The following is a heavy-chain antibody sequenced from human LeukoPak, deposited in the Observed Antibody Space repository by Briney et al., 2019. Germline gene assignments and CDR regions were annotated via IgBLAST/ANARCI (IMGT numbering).Heavy chain of an antibody. V-gene: IGHV3-11*01. CDR1: GFTFSDYY. J-gene: IGHJ5*02. CDR3: ARDFWSGFYNNWFDP. D-gene: IGHD3-3*01. Sequence: KPGGSLRLYCAASGFTFSDYYMSWIRQAPGKGLEWVSYISSSGSTIYFADSVKGRFTVSRDNAKNSLSLQMNSLRAEDTAVYYCARDFWSGFYNNWFDPWGQGTLVIVSS. CDR2: ISSSGSTI.